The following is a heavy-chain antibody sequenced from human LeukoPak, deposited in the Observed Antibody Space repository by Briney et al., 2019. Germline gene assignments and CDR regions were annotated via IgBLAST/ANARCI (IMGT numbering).Heavy chain of an antibody. V-gene: IGHV4-59*01. CDR1: DDSITMYY. CDR3: ARATGARYSSSWYRRYYMDV. CDR2: VDHTGST. Sequence: PSETLSLTCSVSDDSITMYYWTWIRQPPGKGLEWIGYVDHTGSTNFNPSLNGRVSISRDTTKNLFSLRLRSVTAADTAVYYCARATGARYSSSWYRRYYMDVWGKGTTVTVSS. J-gene: IGHJ6*03. D-gene: IGHD6-13*01.